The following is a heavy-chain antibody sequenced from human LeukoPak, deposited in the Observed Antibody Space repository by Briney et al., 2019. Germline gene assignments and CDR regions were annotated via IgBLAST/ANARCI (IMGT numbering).Heavy chain of an antibody. CDR3: AILRSSTGLWWFFDL. D-gene: IGHD2-8*02. V-gene: IGHV1-2*02. Sequence: GASMKVSCKASGYTFNAYYLHWVRQAPGQGLEWMGWINPNSGDTKYAQKFQGRVTMTGDTSISTAYMELSRLRFDDTAVYYCAILRSSTGLWWFFDLWGRGTLVTVSS. CDR1: GYTFNAYY. J-gene: IGHJ2*01. CDR2: INPNSGDT.